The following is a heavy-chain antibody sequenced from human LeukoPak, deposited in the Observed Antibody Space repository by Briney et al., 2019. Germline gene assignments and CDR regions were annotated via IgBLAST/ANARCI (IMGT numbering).Heavy chain of an antibody. CDR2: ISWNSGSI. CDR1: RFTFDDYA. CDR3: AKDGGARGAFDI. Sequence: PGRSLRLSCAASRFTFDDYAMHWVRQAPGKGLEWVSGISWNSGSIGYADSVKGRFTISRDNAKNSLYLQMNSLRAEDTALYYCAKDGGARGAFDIWGQGTMVTVSS. V-gene: IGHV3-9*01. J-gene: IGHJ3*02. D-gene: IGHD1-26*01.